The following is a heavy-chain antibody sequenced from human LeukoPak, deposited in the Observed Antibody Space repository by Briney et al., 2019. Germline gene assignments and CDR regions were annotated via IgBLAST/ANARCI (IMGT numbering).Heavy chain of an antibody. J-gene: IGHJ4*02. D-gene: IGHD5-18*01. Sequence: GGSLRLSCAASGFTFSSYAMSWVRQAPGKGLEWVSAISGSGGSTYYADSVKGRFTISRDNSKNTLYLQMNSLKTEDTAVYYCTTALDSYGPYYFDYWGQGTLVTVSS. CDR3: TTALDSYGPYYFDY. V-gene: IGHV3-23*01. CDR2: ISGSGGST. CDR1: GFTFSSYA.